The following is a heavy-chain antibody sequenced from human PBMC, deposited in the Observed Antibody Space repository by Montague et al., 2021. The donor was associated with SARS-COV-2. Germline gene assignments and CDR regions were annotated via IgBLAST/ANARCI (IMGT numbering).Heavy chain of an antibody. J-gene: IGHJ5*02. CDR3: ARHAPAFRAAVITWFDP. V-gene: IGHV4-39*01. CDR2: ISYTGIT. Sequence: SETLSLTCSVSGGSITTSNDYWGCVRQPPGTGLEWIGAISYTGITYYNPSLKSRVTISEDISKNQFSLKLSSVTAADTAVYYCARHAPAFRAAVITWFDPWGQGTLVTVSS. CDR1: GGSITTSNDY. D-gene: IGHD6-13*01.